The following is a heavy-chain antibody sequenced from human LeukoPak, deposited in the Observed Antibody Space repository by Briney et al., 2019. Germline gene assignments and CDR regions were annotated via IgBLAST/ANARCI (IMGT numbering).Heavy chain of an antibody. J-gene: IGHJ5*02. CDR1: GFTFSSYG. Sequence: GGSLRLSCAASGFTFSSYGMHWVRQAPGKGLEWVAVIWYDGRNKYYADSVKGRFTISRDNSKNTLYLQMNSLRAEDTAVYYCARDRASSGWYRNWFDPWGQGTLVTVSS. V-gene: IGHV3-33*01. CDR2: IWYDGRNK. CDR3: ARDRASSGWYRNWFDP. D-gene: IGHD6-19*01.